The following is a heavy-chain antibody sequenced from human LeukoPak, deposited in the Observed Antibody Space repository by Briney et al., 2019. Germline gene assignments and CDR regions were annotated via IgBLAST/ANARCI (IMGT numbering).Heavy chain of an antibody. D-gene: IGHD5-12*01. CDR2: IIPIFGTA. CDR3: ASSRRIVATMGTYYYYYMDV. J-gene: IGHJ6*03. V-gene: IGHV1-69*05. Sequence: GASVKVSCKASGGTFSSYAISWVRQAPGQGLEWMGGIIPIFGTANYAQKFQGRVTITTDESTSTAYMELSSLRSEDTAVYYCASSRRIVATMGTYYYYYMDVWGKGTTVTVSS. CDR1: GGTFSSYA.